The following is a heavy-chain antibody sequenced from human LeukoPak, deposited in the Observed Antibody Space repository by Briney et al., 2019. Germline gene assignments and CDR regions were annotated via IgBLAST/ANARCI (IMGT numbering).Heavy chain of an antibody. V-gene: IGHV3-30*18. Sequence: GGSLRLSCAASGFTFSSYGMHWVRQAPGKGLEWVAVISYDGSNKYYADSVKGRFTISRDNSKNTLYLQMNSLRAEDTAVYYCAKGHSSGFGRYYFDYWGQGTLVTVSS. D-gene: IGHD6-19*01. CDR3: AKGHSSGFGRYYFDY. CDR2: ISYDGSNK. J-gene: IGHJ4*02. CDR1: GFTFSSYG.